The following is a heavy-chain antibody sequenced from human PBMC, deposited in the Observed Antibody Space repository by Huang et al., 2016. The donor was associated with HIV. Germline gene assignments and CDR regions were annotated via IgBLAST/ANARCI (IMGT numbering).Heavy chain of an antibody. CDR1: GGSISSYY. D-gene: IGHD3-10*01. CDR2: NYTSGST. V-gene: IGHV4-4*07. J-gene: IGHJ5*02. CDR3: ARGGELLWFGEPGGWFDP. Sequence: QVQLQESGPGLVKPSETLSLTCTVSGGSISSYYWSWIRQPAGKGLEWIGRNYTSGSTNYNPSLKGRVTMSVDTSKNQFSLKLSSVTAADTAVYYCARGGELLWFGEPGGWFDPWGQGTLVTVSS.